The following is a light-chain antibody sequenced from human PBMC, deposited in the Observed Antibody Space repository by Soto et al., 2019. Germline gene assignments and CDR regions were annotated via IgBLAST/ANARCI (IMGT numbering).Light chain of an antibody. CDR2: DVV. J-gene: IGLJ1*01. V-gene: IGLV2-14*03. Sequence: QSALTQPASVSGSPGQSITISCTGTSSDVGGFNSVSWYQLRPGTAPKLILYDVVDRPSGVSYRFSGSKSGNTASLTISGLQAADEAEYFCSSYTSTMTNVFGSGTKLTFL. CDR3: SSYTSTMTNV. CDR1: SSDVGGFNS.